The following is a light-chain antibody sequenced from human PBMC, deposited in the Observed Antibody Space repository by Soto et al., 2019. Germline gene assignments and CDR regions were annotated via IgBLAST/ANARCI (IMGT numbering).Light chain of an antibody. CDR3: SSYTTSSSLV. CDR2: EVS. V-gene: IGLV2-14*01. CDR1: SSDVGGYNY. Sequence: QSVLTQPASVSGSPGQSITFSCTGTSSDVGGYNYVSWYQQHPGKAPKLMIYEVSNRPSGVSNRFSGSKSGNTASLTISWLQAEDEADYYCSSYTTSSSLVFGTGTKLTVL. J-gene: IGLJ1*01.